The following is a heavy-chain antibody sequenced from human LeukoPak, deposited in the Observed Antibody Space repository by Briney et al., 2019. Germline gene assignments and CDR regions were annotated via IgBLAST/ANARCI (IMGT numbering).Heavy chain of an antibody. J-gene: IGHJ6*03. V-gene: IGHV4-59*01. CDR1: GGSFSGYY. D-gene: IGHD3-10*01. Sequence: PSETLSLTCAVYGGSFSGYYWSWIRQPPGKGLEWIGYIYYSGSTNYNPSLKSRVTISVDTSKNQFSLKLSSVTAADTAVYYCARGVDYYGSGSYTLYYYYMDVWGKGTTVTISS. CDR2: IYYSGST. CDR3: ARGVDYYGSGSYTLYYYYMDV.